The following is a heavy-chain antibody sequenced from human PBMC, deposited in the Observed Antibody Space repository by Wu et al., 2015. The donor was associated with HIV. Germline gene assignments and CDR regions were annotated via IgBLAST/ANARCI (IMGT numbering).Heavy chain of an antibody. D-gene: IGHD1-26*01. CDR1: GGSFSSFF. Sequence: VQLVQSGAEVKNPGSSVTVSCKASGGSFSSFFISWVRQAPGQGLEWMGGVVPVFGTINHAEKFQGRLTLNTDESTNTAYMELSRLQPEDTAVYYCARWVGANTAWFVPWGQGTRVTVYS. CDR3: ARWVGANTAWFVP. CDR2: VVPVFGTI. J-gene: IGHJ5*02. V-gene: IGHV1-69*05.